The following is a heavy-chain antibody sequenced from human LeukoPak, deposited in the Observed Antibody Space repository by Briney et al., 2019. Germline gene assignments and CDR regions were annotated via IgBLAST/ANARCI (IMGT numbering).Heavy chain of an antibody. CDR1: GGSISNTNW. CDR2: IYYSGRT. Sequence: PSETLSLTCGVSGGSISNTNWWSWIRQPPGKGLEWIGYIYYSGRTNYNPSLKSRVTISVDTSKNQFSLRLSSVTAADTAVYYCAREGNTGSLTHFDYWGQGTLVTVSS. CDR3: AREGNTGSLTHFDY. D-gene: IGHD1-26*01. V-gene: IGHV4-59*12. J-gene: IGHJ4*02.